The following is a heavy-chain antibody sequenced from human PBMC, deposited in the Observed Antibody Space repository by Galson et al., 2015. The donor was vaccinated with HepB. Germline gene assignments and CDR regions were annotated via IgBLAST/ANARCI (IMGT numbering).Heavy chain of an antibody. CDR2: ISSSGSTI. Sequence: SLRLSCAASGFTFSDYYMSWIRQAPGKGLEWVPYISSSGSTIYYADSVKGRFTISRDNAKNSLYLQMNSLRAEDTAVYYCARELHDYNWFDPWGQGTLVTVSS. CDR1: GFTFSDYY. J-gene: IGHJ5*02. CDR3: ARELHDYNWFDP. V-gene: IGHV3-11*01. D-gene: IGHD2-21*02.